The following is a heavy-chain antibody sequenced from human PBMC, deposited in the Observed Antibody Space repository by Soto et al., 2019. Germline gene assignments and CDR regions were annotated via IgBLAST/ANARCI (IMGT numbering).Heavy chain of an antibody. J-gene: IGHJ4*02. CDR2: INAGNGNT. D-gene: IGHD3-9*01. Sequence: QVQLVQSGAEVKKPGASVKVSCTASGYTFTSYAMHWVRQAPGQRLEWMGWINAGNGNTKYSQKFQGRVTITRDTSASTAYMELSSLRSEDTAVYYCARPRYFDREEFDYWGQGTLVTVSS. CDR1: GYTFTSYA. CDR3: ARPRYFDREEFDY. V-gene: IGHV1-3*01.